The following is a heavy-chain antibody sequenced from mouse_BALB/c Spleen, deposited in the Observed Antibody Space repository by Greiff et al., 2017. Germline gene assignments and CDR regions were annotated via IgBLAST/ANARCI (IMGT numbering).Heavy chain of an antibody. CDR1: GYTFTSYY. V-gene: IGHV1S81*02. CDR2: INPSNGGT. CDR3: TRSGLTVITWFAY. Sequence: QVQLQQSGAELVKPGASVKLSCKASGYTFTSYYMYWVKQRPGQGLEWIGEINPSNGGTNFNEKFKSKATLTVDKSSSTAYMQLSSLTSEDSAVYYCTRSGLTVITWFAYWGQGTLVTVSA. J-gene: IGHJ3*01. D-gene: IGHD2-4*01.